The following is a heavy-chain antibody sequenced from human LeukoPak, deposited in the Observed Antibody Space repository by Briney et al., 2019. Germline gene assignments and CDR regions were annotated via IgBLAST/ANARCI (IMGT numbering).Heavy chain of an antibody. CDR1: GYTFTSYG. Sequence: ASVKVSCKASGYTFTSYGISWVRQAPGQGLEWMGIINPSGGSTSYAQKFQGRVTMTRDTSTSTVYMELSSLRSEDTAVYYCARGFPGTRKWLLLQYNWFDPWGQGTLVTVSS. V-gene: IGHV1-46*01. J-gene: IGHJ5*02. CDR3: ARGFPGTRKWLLLQYNWFDP. D-gene: IGHD3-22*01. CDR2: INPSGGST.